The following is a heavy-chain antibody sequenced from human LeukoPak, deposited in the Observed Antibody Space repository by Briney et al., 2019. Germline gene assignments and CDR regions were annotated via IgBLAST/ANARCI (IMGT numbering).Heavy chain of an antibody. J-gene: IGHJ3*02. Sequence: GASVKVSCKASGYTFTSYGISWVRQAPGQGLEWMGRIIPILGIANYAQKFQGRVTITADKSTSTAYMELSSLRSEDTAVYYCARGRWLPGASDIWGQGTMVTVSS. V-gene: IGHV1-69*04. CDR3: ARGRWLPGASDI. D-gene: IGHD5-24*01. CDR2: IIPILGIA. CDR1: GYTFTSYG.